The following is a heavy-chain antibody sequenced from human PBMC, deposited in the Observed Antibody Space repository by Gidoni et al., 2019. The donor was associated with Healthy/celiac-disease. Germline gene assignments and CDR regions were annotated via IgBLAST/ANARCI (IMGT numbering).Heavy chain of an antibody. V-gene: IGHV1-3*01. CDR1: GYTFTSYA. Sequence: QVQLVQSGAEVKKPGASVKVSCKASGYTFTSYAMHWVRQAPGQRLEWMGWINAGNGNTKYSQKFQGRVTITRDTSASTAYMELSSLRSEDTAVYYCARGLRFLEWFNNIGWFDPWGQGTLVTVSS. CDR2: INAGNGNT. D-gene: IGHD3-3*01. CDR3: ARGLRFLEWFNNIGWFDP. J-gene: IGHJ5*02.